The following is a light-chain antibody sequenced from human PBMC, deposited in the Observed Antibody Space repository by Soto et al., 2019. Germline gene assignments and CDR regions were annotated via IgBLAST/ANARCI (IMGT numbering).Light chain of an antibody. CDR3: MQALQSLT. V-gene: IGKV2-28*01. CDR2: FGS. CDR1: QSLLYNKTYHY. Sequence: EIVMTQSPLTLPVTPGEPASISCRSSQSLLYNKTYHYLDWYVHKPGQSAQLLIYFGSSRAPGVPDRFSGSGSGTDFTLKINRVEAEDVGTYYCMQALQSLTFGQGTRLEIQ. J-gene: IGKJ5*01.